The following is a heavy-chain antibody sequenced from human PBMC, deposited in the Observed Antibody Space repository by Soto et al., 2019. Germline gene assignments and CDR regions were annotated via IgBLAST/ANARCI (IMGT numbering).Heavy chain of an antibody. D-gene: IGHD3-3*01. CDR1: GYTFTSYA. CDR2: INAGNGNT. Sequence: QVQLVQSGAEGKKPGASVKVSCKASGYTFTSYAMHWVRQAPGQRLEGMGWINAGNGNTKYSQKFQGRVTITRDTSASTAYMELSSLRSEEKAVYYCASSRKYYDFWSGYGYWFAPWVQGTLVTVSS. CDR3: ASSRKYYDFWSGYGYWFAP. J-gene: IGHJ5*02. V-gene: IGHV1-3*01.